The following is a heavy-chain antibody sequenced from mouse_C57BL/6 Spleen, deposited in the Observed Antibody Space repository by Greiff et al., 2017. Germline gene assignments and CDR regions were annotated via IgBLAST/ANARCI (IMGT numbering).Heavy chain of an antibody. J-gene: IGHJ4*01. Sequence: QVQLQQPGAELVMPGASVKLSCKASGYTFTSYWMHWVKQRPGQGLEWIGEIDPSDSYTNYNQKFKGKSTLTVDKSSSTAYMQLSSLTSEDSAVYYCARWLLRGGDAMDYWGQGTSVTVSS. V-gene: IGHV1-69*01. CDR1: GYTFTSYW. D-gene: IGHD2-3*01. CDR3: ARWLLRGGDAMDY. CDR2: IDPSDSYT.